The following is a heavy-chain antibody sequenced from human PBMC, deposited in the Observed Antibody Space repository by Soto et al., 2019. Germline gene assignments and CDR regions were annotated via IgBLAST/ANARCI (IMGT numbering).Heavy chain of an antibody. Sequence: SVKVSCKASGGTISSYTVNWMRQAPGQGLEWMGSIIPMFRRTNYAQKFQDRVTIIADESATTAYMQLNSLTSEDTALYYCASQMGPGHRMEVWGQGPTVTVYS. D-gene: IGHD2-21*01. CDR1: GGTISSYT. CDR2: IIPMFRRT. V-gene: IGHV1-69*13. CDR3: ASQMGPGHRMEV. J-gene: IGHJ6*02.